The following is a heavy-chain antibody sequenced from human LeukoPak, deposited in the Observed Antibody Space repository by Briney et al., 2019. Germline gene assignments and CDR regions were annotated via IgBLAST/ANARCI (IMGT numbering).Heavy chain of an antibody. CDR1: GFTFSSYA. CDR3: AKEGLVATSGYYYYYMDV. V-gene: IGHV3-30*04. CDR2: ISYDGSNK. Sequence: GGSLRLSCAASGFTFSSYAMHWVRQAPGKGLEWVAVISYDGSNKYYADSVKGRFTISRDNSKNTLYLQMNSLRAEDTAVYYCAKEGLVATSGYYYYYMDVWGKGTTVTVSS. J-gene: IGHJ6*03. D-gene: IGHD5-12*01.